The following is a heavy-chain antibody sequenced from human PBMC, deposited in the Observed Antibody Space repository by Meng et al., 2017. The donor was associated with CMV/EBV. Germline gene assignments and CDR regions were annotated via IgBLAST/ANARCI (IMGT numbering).Heavy chain of an antibody. Sequence: GGSLRLSCAASGFTFSSYWMHWVRHAPGKGLVWVSRINSDGSSTRYADSVKGRFTISRDNSKNTLYLQMNSLRAEDTAVYYCAREEDEYYSGMDVWGQGTTVTVSS. CDR3: AREEDEYYSGMDV. CDR1: GFTFSSYW. CDR2: INSDGSST. J-gene: IGHJ6*02. V-gene: IGHV3-74*01.